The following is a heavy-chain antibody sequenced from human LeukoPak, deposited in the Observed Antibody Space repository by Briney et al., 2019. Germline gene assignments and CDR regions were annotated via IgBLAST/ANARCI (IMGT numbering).Heavy chain of an antibody. CDR1: GYTFTSYY. CDR2: INPSGGRT. Sequence: ASVKVSCKASGYTFTSYYMHWVRQAPGQGLEWMGIINPSGGRTSYAQKFQGRVTMTRDMSTSTVYMELSSLRSEDTGVYYCARERRYCSSTSCYMGAFDIWGQGTMVTVSS. J-gene: IGHJ3*02. D-gene: IGHD2-2*02. V-gene: IGHV1-46*01. CDR3: ARERRYCSSTSCYMGAFDI.